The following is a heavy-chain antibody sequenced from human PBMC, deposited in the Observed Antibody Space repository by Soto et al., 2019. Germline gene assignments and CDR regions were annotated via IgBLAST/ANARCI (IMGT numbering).Heavy chain of an antibody. D-gene: IGHD4-17*01. V-gene: IGHV3-23*01. CDR3: AKEPQHGYGDHGDYYYGMDV. CDR1: GFTFSSYA. Sequence: PGGSLRLSCAASGFTFSSYAMSWVRQAPGKGLEWVSAISGSGGSTYYADSVKGRFTISRDNSKNTLYLQMNSLRAEDTAVYYCAKEPQHGYGDHGDYYYGMDVWGQGTTVTVSS. CDR2: ISGSGGST. J-gene: IGHJ6*02.